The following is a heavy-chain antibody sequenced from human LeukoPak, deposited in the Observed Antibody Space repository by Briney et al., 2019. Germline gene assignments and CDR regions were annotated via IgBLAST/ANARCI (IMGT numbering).Heavy chain of an antibody. J-gene: IGHJ4*02. V-gene: IGHV3-53*01. CDR2: IYSGGST. Sequence: QPGGSLRLSCAASGFSVSSNYMSWVRQAPGKGLEWVSVIYSGGSTHYADSVKGRFTISRDNSKNTLYLQMNSLRAEDTAVYYCARDSRRHFIYDSSGCDFDYWGQGTLVTVSS. CDR1: GFSVSSNY. CDR3: ARDSRRHFIYDSSGCDFDY. D-gene: IGHD3-22*01.